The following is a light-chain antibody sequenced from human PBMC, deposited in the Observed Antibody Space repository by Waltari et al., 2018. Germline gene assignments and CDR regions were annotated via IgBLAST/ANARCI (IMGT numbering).Light chain of an antibody. J-gene: IGKJ1*01. V-gene: IGKV1-39*01. CDR1: QSIDKF. CDR3: QPTYTSLAWT. CDR2: AAS. Sequence: DIQMTQSPSSLSASVGDRVTITCRPSQSIDKFLNWYQKKPGKAPDHLIYAASTLQTGVPSRFSGSGSGTDFTLTITSLHPEDFATYYCQPTYTSLAWTFGQGTKVEIK.